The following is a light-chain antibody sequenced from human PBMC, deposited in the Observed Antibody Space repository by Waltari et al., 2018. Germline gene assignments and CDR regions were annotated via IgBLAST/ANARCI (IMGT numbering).Light chain of an antibody. CDR1: QGIDSY. CDR2: AAS. V-gene: IGKV1-39*01. Sequence: DIQMTQSPSSLSASVGDRVIITCRASQGIDSYLNWYQQKPGKAPKVLIYAASSLQTEVPSRFSGRGSGTEFTLTISSLQPEDYATYHCQQSYSTPWTFGQGTRVDIK. J-gene: IGKJ1*01. CDR3: QQSYSTPWT.